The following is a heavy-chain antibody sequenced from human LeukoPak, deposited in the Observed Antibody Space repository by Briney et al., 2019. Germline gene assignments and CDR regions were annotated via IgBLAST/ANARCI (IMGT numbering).Heavy chain of an antibody. D-gene: IGHD6-13*01. CDR2: ISGSGGST. CDR1: GFTFSGYA. V-gene: IGHV3-23*01. J-gene: IGHJ4*02. CDR3: AKYFAAGLNFDY. Sequence: GGSLRLSCAASGFTFSGYAMSWVRQAPGKGLEWVSAISGSGGSTYYADSVKGRFTISRDNSKNTLYLQMNSLRAEDTAVYYCAKYFAAGLNFDYWGQGTLVTVSS.